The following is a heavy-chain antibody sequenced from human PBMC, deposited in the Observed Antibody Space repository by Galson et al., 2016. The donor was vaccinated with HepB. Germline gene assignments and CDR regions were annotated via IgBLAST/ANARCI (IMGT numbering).Heavy chain of an antibody. CDR2: ISANGDNA. D-gene: IGHD5-18*01. CDR1: GFTFANSA. J-gene: IGHJ4*02. CDR3: ARDPAMVA. Sequence: SLRLSCAASGFTFANSAMSWVRQAPGKGLEWVSGISANGDNAWYTDSVKGRFTISRDNFKNTLRLQMNSLRVEDTAVYYCARDPAMVAWGQGTLVTVSS. V-gene: IGHV3-23*01.